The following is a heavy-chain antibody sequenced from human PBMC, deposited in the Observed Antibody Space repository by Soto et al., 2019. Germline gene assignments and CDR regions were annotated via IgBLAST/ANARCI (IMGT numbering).Heavy chain of an antibody. CDR3: AKVAGGLGYFDL. V-gene: IGHV3-23*01. D-gene: IGHD3-16*01. J-gene: IGHJ2*01. CDR2: ISASGGNI. CDR1: GFIFRDYA. Sequence: GGSLSLSCVASGFIFRDYAMTWVRQAPGKGLEWVATISASGGNIEYTDSLKGRFTISRDNSKNTLYLQLNGLTAVDTAVHYCAKVAGGLGYFDLWGRGTLVTVSS.